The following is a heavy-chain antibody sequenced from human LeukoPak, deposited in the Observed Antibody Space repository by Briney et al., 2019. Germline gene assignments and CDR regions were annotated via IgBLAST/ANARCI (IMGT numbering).Heavy chain of an antibody. J-gene: IGHJ6*03. V-gene: IGHV4-59*08. Sequence: SETLSLTCTVSGGSISSYYWSWIRQPPGKGLEWIGYIYYSGSTNYNPSLKSRVTISVDTSKNQFSLKLSSVTAADTAVYYCARSEGNYYYYYMDVWGKGTTVTISS. CDR3: ARSEGNYYYYYMDV. CDR2: IYYSGST. CDR1: GGSISSYY.